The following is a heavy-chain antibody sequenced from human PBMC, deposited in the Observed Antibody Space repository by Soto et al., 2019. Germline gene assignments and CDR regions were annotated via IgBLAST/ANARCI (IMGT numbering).Heavy chain of an antibody. CDR1: GGTFSSYA. CDR3: ARSASPDRNNWFDP. Sequence: GASVKVSCKASGGTFSSYAISWVRQAPGQGLEWMGGIIPIFGTANYAQKFQGRVTITADESTSTAYMELSSLRSEDTAVYYCARSASPDRNNWFDPWGQGTLVTVSS. V-gene: IGHV1-69*13. CDR2: IIPIFGTA. J-gene: IGHJ5*02.